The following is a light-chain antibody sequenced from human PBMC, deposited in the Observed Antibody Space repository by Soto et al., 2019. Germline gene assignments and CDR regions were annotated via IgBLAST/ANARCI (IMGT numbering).Light chain of an antibody. CDR3: SSYTSSTLV. CDR1: SSDVGGYNY. Sequence: QSVLTQPASVSGSPGQSITISCTGTSSDVGGYNYVSWYQQHPGKAPKLMIYDVSNRPSGVSNRFSGSKSGNTASLTISGHQAEDEADYYCSSYTSSTLVFGTGTKLTVL. V-gene: IGLV2-14*01. CDR2: DVS. J-gene: IGLJ1*01.